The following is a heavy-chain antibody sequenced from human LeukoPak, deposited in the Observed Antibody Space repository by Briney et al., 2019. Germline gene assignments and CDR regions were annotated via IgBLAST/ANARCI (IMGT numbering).Heavy chain of an antibody. V-gene: IGHV3-9*01. J-gene: IGHJ6*02. D-gene: IGHD3-10*01. Sequence: GRSLRLSCAASGFTFDDYAMHWVRQAPGKGLEWVSGISWNSGSIGYADSVKGRFTISRDNAKNPLYLQMNSLRAEDTALYYCAKDIGLARGYYYYGMDVWGQGTTVTVSS. CDR2: ISWNSGSI. CDR1: GFTFDDYA. CDR3: AKDIGLARGYYYYGMDV.